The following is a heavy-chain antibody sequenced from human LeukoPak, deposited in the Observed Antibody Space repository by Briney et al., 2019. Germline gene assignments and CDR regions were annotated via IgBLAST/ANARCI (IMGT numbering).Heavy chain of an antibody. V-gene: IGHV4-34*01. CDR2: INHSGST. J-gene: IGHJ4*02. Sequence: SETLSLTCAVYGGSFSGYYWSWIRQPPGKGLEWIGEINHSGSTNYNPSLKSRVTISVDTSKNQFSLKLSSVTAADTAVYYCASHWESATPSSPIDYWGQGTLVTVSS. CDR3: ASHWESATPSSPIDY. D-gene: IGHD1-26*01. CDR1: GGSFSGYY.